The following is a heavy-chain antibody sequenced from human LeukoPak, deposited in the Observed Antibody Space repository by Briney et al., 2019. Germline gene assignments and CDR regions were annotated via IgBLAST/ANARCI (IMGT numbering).Heavy chain of an antibody. CDR3: ARGPAGYVATIGGYFDY. CDR2: TRNKANSYTT. D-gene: IGHD5-12*01. Sequence: PGGSLRLSCAASGFTFSDHYMDWVRQAPGKGLEWVGHTRNKANSYTTEYAASVKGRFTISRDDSKNSLYLQMNSLKTEDTAVYYCARGPAGYVATIGGYFDYWGQGTLVTVSS. V-gene: IGHV3-72*01. J-gene: IGHJ4*02. CDR1: GFTFSDHY.